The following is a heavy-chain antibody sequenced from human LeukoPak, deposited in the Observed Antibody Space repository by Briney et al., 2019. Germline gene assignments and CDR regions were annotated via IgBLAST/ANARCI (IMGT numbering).Heavy chain of an antibody. V-gene: IGHV3-21*01. D-gene: IGHD3-10*01. CDR1: GFTVSSNY. Sequence: GGSLRLSCAASGFTVSSNYMSWVRQAPGKGLEWVSSISSSSSYIYYADSVKGRFTISRDNAKNSLYLQMNSLRAEDTAVYYCARSITMVRGVPYGMDVWGQGTMVTVSS. CDR3: ARSITMVRGVPYGMDV. J-gene: IGHJ6*02. CDR2: ISSSSSYI.